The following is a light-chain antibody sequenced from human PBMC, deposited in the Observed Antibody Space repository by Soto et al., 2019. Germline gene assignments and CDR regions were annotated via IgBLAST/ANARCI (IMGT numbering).Light chain of an antibody. J-gene: IGKJ4*01. V-gene: IGKV1-9*01. CDR3: QQLNSYPLT. CDR2: AAS. CDR1: QGISSY. Sequence: DIQLTQSPSFLSASVGDRVTITCRASQGISSYLAWYQQKPGKAPKLLIYAASTLQSGVPSRFSGSGSGTEFTLTISSLQTEDFATYYGQQLNSYPLTFGGGTKVDIK.